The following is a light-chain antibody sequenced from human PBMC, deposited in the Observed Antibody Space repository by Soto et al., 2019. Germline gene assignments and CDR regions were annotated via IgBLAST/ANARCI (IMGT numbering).Light chain of an antibody. Sequence: EIVLTQSPATLSLSPGERATLSCRASQSVSYYLAWFQQKPGQAPRLLISDASNRATGIPARFSGSGSGTDFTLTISSLEPEDFAVYYCQQRSNWPPLFSFGPGTKVDIK. CDR1: QSVSYY. CDR2: DAS. V-gene: IGKV3-11*01. CDR3: QQRSNWPPLFS. J-gene: IGKJ3*01.